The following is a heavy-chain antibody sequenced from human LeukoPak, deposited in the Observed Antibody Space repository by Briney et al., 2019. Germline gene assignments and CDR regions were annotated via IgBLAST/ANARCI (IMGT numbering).Heavy chain of an antibody. Sequence: PGGSLRLSCAASGVTFSSYWMSWVRQAPGKGLEWVANIKEDGSEKYYVDSVKGRFTISRDNAKSSLYLQMNSLRAEDTAVYYCARGRFNYDNSDYSSFYHWGQGTLVTVSS. CDR2: IKEDGSEK. J-gene: IGHJ4*02. CDR3: ARGRFNYDNSDYSSFYH. D-gene: IGHD3-22*01. CDR1: GVTFSSYW. V-gene: IGHV3-7*01.